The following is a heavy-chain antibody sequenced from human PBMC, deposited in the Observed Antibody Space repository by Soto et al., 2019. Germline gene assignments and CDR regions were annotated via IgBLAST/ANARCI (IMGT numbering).Heavy chain of an antibody. CDR3: AKDAGAGMGGMDV. J-gene: IGHJ6*02. CDR1: GFTFSSYG. D-gene: IGHD6-19*01. CDR2: ISYDGSNK. Sequence: GGSLRLSCAASGFTFSSYGMHWVRQAPGKGLEWVAVISYDGSNKYYADSVKGRFTISRDNSKNTLYLQMNSLRAEDTAVYYCAKDAGAGMGGMDVWGQGTTVTVSS. V-gene: IGHV3-30*18.